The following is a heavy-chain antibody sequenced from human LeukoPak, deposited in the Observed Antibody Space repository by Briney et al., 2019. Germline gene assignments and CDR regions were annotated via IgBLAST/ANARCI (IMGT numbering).Heavy chain of an antibody. Sequence: GGSLRLSCAASGFTFSDYYMSWIRQAPGKGLEWVSYISSGSSTIFYADSVKGRFTISRDNAKNSLYLQMNSLRAEDTAVYYCARDYSSGWSARPYNWFDPWGQGTLVTVSS. CDR1: GFTFSDYY. V-gene: IGHV3-11*04. CDR2: ISSGSSTI. J-gene: IGHJ5*02. D-gene: IGHD6-19*01. CDR3: ARDYSSGWSARPYNWFDP.